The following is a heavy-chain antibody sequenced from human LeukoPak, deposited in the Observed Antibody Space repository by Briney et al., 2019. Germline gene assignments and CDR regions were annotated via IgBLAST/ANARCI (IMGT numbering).Heavy chain of an antibody. CDR3: AKYWRKAAAGTCYFDY. Sequence: GGSLRLSCAASGFTFSSYAMSWVRQAPGKGLEWVSAISGSGGSTYYADSVKGRFTISRDNSKNTLYLQMNSLRAEDTAVYYCAKYWRKAAAGTCYFDYWGQGTLVTVSS. CDR2: ISGSGGST. V-gene: IGHV3-23*01. J-gene: IGHJ4*02. D-gene: IGHD6-13*01. CDR1: GFTFSSYA.